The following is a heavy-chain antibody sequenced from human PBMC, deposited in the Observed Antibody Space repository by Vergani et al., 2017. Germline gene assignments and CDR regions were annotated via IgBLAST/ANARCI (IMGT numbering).Heavy chain of an antibody. Sequence: EVQLLESGGGLVQPGGSLRLSCAASGFTFSSYAMSWVRQAPGKGLEWVSAISGSGGSTYYADSVKGRFTISSDNSKNTLYLQMNGLRAEDTAVYYCAEDSEWDGYNVYLDYWGQGTLVTVSS. D-gene: IGHD5-24*01. CDR2: ISGSGGST. J-gene: IGHJ4*02. V-gene: IGHV3-23*01. CDR3: AEDSEWDGYNVYLDY. CDR1: GFTFSSYA.